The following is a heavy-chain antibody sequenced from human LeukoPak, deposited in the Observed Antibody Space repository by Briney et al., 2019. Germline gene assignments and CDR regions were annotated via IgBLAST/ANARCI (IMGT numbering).Heavy chain of an antibody. D-gene: IGHD2-2*02. CDR1: GYTFTSYE. V-gene: IGHV1-8*01. Sequence: ASVKVSCKASGYTFTSYEINWVRQATGQGLEWMGWMSPNSGNTGYAQKFQGRVTMTRNTSISTAYMELSSLRSEDTAVYYCARVGGYCSSTSCYREVWWFDPWGQGTLVTVSS. CDR3: ARVGGYCSSTSCYREVWWFDP. CDR2: MSPNSGNT. J-gene: IGHJ5*02.